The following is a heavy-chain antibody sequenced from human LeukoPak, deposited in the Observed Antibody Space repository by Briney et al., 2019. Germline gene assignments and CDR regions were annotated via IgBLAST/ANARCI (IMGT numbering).Heavy chain of an antibody. V-gene: IGHV3-64D*06. CDR1: GFTFSSYA. Sequence: GGSLRLSCSASGFTFSSYAMHWVRQAPGKGLEYVSAISSNGGSTCYADSVKGRFTISRDNSKNTLYLQMSSLRAEDTAVYYCVRHMVRGIVVNEYFQHWGQGTLVTVSS. D-gene: IGHD3-10*01. J-gene: IGHJ1*01. CDR2: ISSNGGST. CDR3: VRHMVRGIVVNEYFQH.